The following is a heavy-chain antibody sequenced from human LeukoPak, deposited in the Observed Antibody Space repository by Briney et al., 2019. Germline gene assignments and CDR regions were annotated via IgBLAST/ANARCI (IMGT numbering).Heavy chain of an antibody. CDR1: GGSFSGYY. V-gene: IGHV4-34*01. CDR2: INHSGST. J-gene: IGHJ6*03. Sequence: SETLSLTCAVYGGSFSGYYWSWIRQPPGKGLEWIGEINHSGSTNYNPSLKSRVTISVDTSKNQFSLKLSSVTAADTAVYYCARDNSEAAAGLYYYYYMDVWGKGTTVTISS. CDR3: ARDNSEAAAGLYYYYYMDV. D-gene: IGHD6-13*01.